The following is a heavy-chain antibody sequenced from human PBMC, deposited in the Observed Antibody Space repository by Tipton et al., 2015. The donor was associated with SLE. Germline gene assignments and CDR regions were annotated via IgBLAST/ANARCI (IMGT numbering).Heavy chain of an antibody. D-gene: IGHD2-15*01. CDR3: AKGTCSGGSCYSLDY. CDR1: GFTFSSYG. J-gene: IGHJ4*02. Sequence: SLRLSCAASGFTFSSYGMHWVRQAPGKGLEWVAVIWYDGSNKYYADSVKGRFTTSRDNSKNTLYLQMNSLRAEDTAVYYCAKGTCSGGSCYSLDYWGQGTLVTVSS. V-gene: IGHV3-33*06. CDR2: IWYDGSNK.